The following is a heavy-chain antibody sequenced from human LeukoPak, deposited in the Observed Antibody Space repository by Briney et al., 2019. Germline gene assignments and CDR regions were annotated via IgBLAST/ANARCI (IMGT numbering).Heavy chain of an antibody. J-gene: IGHJ4*02. CDR3: ARNPGGNYYAY. Sequence: GGSLRLSCEASGFIVTSNYMSWVRQAPGKGLEWVSVMYTSGTTYYADSVKGRFTISRDSSKNTVFLQMDNLRAEDTAVYYCARNPGGNYYAYWGQGALVTVST. D-gene: IGHD1-26*01. CDR1: GFIVTSNY. CDR2: MYTSGTT. V-gene: IGHV3-53*01.